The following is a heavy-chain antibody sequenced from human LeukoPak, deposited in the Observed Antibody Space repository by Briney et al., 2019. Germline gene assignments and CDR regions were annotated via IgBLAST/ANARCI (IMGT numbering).Heavy chain of an antibody. J-gene: IGHJ5*02. V-gene: IGHV5-51*01. CDR2: IYPGDSDT. D-gene: IGHD2-2*01. Sequence: GESLKISCKGSGCSFTSYWIGWVRQMPGKGLEWMGIIYPGDSDTRYSPSFQGQVTISADKSISTAYLQWSSLKASDTAMYYCAGQYCSSTSCPENWFDPWGQGTLVTVSS. CDR1: GCSFTSYW. CDR3: AGQYCSSTSCPENWFDP.